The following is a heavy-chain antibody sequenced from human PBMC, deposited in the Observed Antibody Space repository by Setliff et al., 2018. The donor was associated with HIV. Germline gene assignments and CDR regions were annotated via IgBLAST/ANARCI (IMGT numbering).Heavy chain of an antibody. V-gene: IGHV3-11*04. CDR3: TKGHYTTSG. CDR1: GDPVTSGGYY. J-gene: IGHJ4*02. Sequence: LSLTCTVSGDPVTSGGYYWSWIRQAPGKGLEWVSYISSSGDTTYYADSVKGRFTISRDNAKNSLYLQMNSLRVEDTAVYYCTKGHYTTSGWGQGTLVTV. CDR2: ISSSGDTT. D-gene: IGHD2-2*02.